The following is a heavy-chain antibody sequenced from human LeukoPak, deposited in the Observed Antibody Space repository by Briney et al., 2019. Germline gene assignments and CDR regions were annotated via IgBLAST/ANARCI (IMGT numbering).Heavy chain of an antibody. CDR2: IKKDGSER. J-gene: IGHJ4*02. CDR1: GFTFSDFH. CDR3: ARGGWSGYFIY. D-gene: IGHD1-1*01. Sequence: PGGSLRLSCAASGFTFSDFHMSWVRQAPGKGLEWVANIKKDGSERSYVDSVRDRFTISRDNAKNSLYLQMNSLRAEDTAMYYCARGGWSGYFIYWGQGALVTVSS. V-gene: IGHV3-7*01.